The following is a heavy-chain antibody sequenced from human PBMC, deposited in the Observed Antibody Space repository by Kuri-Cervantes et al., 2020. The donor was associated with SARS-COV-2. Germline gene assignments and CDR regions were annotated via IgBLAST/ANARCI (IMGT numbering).Heavy chain of an antibody. J-gene: IGHJ6*03. CDR1: GGSISGGSYY. Sequence: LRLSCTVSGGSISGGSYYWSWIRQPAGKGLEWIGRIYTSGSTNYNPSLKSRVTISVDTSKNQFPLKLSSVTAADTAVYYCARDSTRRLYYYYMDVWGKGTTVTVSS. CDR2: IYTSGST. D-gene: IGHD3-3*02. CDR3: ARDSTRRLYYYYMDV. V-gene: IGHV4-61*02.